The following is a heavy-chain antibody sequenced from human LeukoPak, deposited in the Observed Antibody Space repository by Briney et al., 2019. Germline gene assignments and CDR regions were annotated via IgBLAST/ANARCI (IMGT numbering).Heavy chain of an antibody. Sequence: PGGSLRLSCAASGFSVSSNYMSWVRQAPGKWLEWVAVIYSGGSVYYAGSVKGRFTISRDNSKNTLYLQMNSLRAEDTAVYYCAASSGFYVGDYWGQGTLVTVSS. CDR2: IYSGGSV. CDR1: GFSVSSNY. D-gene: IGHD3-22*01. J-gene: IGHJ4*02. V-gene: IGHV3-53*01. CDR3: AASSGFYVGDY.